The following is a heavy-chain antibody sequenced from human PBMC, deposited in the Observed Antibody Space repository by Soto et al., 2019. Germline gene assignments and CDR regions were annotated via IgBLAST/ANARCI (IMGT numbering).Heavy chain of an antibody. CDR2: INHRGST. J-gene: IGHJ6*02. V-gene: IGHV4-61*01. CDR3: ARGGTSDMLTAYYTYQYFGVDV. D-gene: IGHD3-9*01. CDR1: GGSVTSTSHY. Sequence: PSETLSLTCSVSGGSVTSTSHYWSWIRQAPGKGLEWIGYINHRGSTNFNPSLKSRATILSDPSKNQFSLRLTSVTAADTAVYYCARGGTSDMLTAYYTYQYFGVDVWGQGTTVTVS.